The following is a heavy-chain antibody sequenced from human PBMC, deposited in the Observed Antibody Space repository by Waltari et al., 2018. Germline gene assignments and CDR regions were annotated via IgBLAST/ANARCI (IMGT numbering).Heavy chain of an antibody. Sequence: QVQLVESGGGVVQPGRSLRLSCAASGFTFSSYGMHWVRQAPGKGLEWVAFIRYDGSNKYYADSVKGRFTISRDNSKNTLYLQMNSLRAEDTAVYYCAKDEGDSDYFDYWGQGTLVTVSS. CDR3: AKDEGDSDYFDY. CDR2: IRYDGSNK. CDR1: GFTFSSYG. V-gene: IGHV3-30*02. D-gene: IGHD3-10*01. J-gene: IGHJ4*02.